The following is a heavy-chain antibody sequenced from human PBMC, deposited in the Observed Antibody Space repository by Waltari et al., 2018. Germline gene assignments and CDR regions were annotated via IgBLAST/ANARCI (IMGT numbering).Heavy chain of an antibody. CDR1: GYSISSGYY. J-gene: IGHJ4*02. D-gene: IGHD2-15*01. Sequence: QVQLQESGPGLVKPSETLSLTCTVSGYSISSGYYWGWIRQPPGKGLEWIGSIYHSGGTYYNPSLKSRVTISVDTSKNQFSLKLSSVTAADTAVYYCARDSGYCSGGSCYIPDYWGQGTLVTVSS. CDR2: IYHSGGT. V-gene: IGHV4-38-2*02. CDR3: ARDSGYCSGGSCYIPDY.